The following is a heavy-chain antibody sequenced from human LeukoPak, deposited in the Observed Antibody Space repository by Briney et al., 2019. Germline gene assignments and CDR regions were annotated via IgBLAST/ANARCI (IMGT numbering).Heavy chain of an antibody. Sequence: GASVKASCRASGYTFTSFGITWVRQAPGQGLEWVGWSSASNGNTKYAQKFQGRVAMTTDTSTSTAYMELSSLRSDDTAVYYCARVNSPYYNILTGYFYWGQGTLVTVSS. D-gene: IGHD3-9*01. CDR2: SSASNGNT. CDR3: ARVNSPYYNILTGYFY. CDR1: GYTFTSFG. V-gene: IGHV1-18*01. J-gene: IGHJ4*02.